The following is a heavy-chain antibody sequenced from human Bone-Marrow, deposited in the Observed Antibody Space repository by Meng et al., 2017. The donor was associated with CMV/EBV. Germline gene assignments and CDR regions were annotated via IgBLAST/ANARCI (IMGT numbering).Heavy chain of an antibody. Sequence: SETLSLTCTVSGGSINNYYWSWIRQAPGKGLEWLGYIYYSGTTNYNPSLKSRVTISLDTSKNQFSLRLTSVTAADTAKYYCARRHYGSGSFLQYWGQGLLVTV. CDR2: IYYSGTT. CDR3: ARRHYGSGSFLQY. V-gene: IGHV4-59*01. J-gene: IGHJ4*02. CDR1: GGSINNYY. D-gene: IGHD3-10*01.